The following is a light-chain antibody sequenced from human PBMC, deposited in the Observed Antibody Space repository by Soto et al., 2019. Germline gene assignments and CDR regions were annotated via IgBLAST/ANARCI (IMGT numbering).Light chain of an antibody. CDR3: QQDGSLPRT. Sequence: EIVLPQFPGPRSLSPGQGSTLSCRASQSLSSIYLAWYQQKPGQAPRLLIYRTSSRATGIPDRFSGSESETDFTLTISRLEPDDSAVYYCQQDGSLPRTFGPGAKVDIK. CDR1: QSLSSIY. J-gene: IGKJ1*01. CDR2: RTS. V-gene: IGKV3-20*01.